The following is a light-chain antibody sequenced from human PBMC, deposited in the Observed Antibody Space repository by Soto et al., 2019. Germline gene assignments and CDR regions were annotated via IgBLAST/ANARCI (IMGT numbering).Light chain of an antibody. J-gene: IGKJ5*01. CDR1: QDICNY. Sequence: DIQMTQSPSSLSPSLGDRVTITCQASQDICNYLNWCHQKPGKAPKLLIYDASNLETGVPSRFSGSGSGTDFTLTISSLQPEDVATYFCQQYDNFPPITFGQGTRLEIK. V-gene: IGKV1-33*01. CDR2: DAS. CDR3: QQYDNFPPIT.